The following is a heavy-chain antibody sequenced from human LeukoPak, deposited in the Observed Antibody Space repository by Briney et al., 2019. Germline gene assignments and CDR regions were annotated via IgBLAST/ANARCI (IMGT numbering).Heavy chain of an antibody. CDR1: GFTFSSYW. Sequence: GRSRRLSCAASGFTFSSYWMYWVSQAPGEGLVWVSRIDSDGTSTRYADSVKGRFTISRDNAKNTLYLQMNSLRAEDTAVYYCARHHLDSFDYWGQGTLVTVSS. CDR2: IDSDGTST. D-gene: IGHD3/OR15-3a*01. CDR3: ARHHLDSFDY. J-gene: IGHJ4*02. V-gene: IGHV3-74*01.